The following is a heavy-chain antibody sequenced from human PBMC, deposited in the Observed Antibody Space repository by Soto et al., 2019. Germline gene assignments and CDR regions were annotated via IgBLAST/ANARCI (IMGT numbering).Heavy chain of an antibody. J-gene: IGHJ4*02. CDR2: IYYSGST. Sequence: QVQLQESGPGLVKPSETLSLTCTVSGGSISSYYCSWIRQPPGKGLEWIGYIYYSGSTSYNPSLKSRVTISVDTSKNEFSLKLSSVTAADTAVFYCARRYGPSFDYWGQGTLVTVSS. CDR1: GGSISSYY. D-gene: IGHD1-20*01. V-gene: IGHV4-59*01. CDR3: ARRYGPSFDY.